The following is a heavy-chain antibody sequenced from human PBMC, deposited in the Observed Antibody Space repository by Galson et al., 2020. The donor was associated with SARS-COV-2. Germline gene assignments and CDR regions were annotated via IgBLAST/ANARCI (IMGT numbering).Heavy chain of an antibody. D-gene: IGHD3-3*01. CDR2: IYSSGGT. CDR1: GGSVSSGSYF. J-gene: IGHJ4*02. V-gene: IGHV4-61*01. CDR3: AGGSVFGVIVIDY. Sequence: SETLSLTCTVSGGSVSSGSYFWSWIRQPPGKGLEYIGYIYSSGGTNYNPPLKSRVTMSVDTPKNQVSLKLNSVTAADTAGYYCAGGSVFGVIVIDYGCKGSLVTVSS.